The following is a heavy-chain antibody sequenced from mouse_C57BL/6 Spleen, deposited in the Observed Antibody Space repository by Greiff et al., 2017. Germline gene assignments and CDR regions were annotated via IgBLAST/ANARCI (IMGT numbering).Heavy chain of an antibody. V-gene: IGHV1-26*01. CDR2: INPNNGGT. J-gene: IGHJ3*01. D-gene: IGHD2-5*01. CDR1: GYTFTDYY. Sequence: EVQLQQSGPELVKPGASVKISCKASGYTFTDYYMNWVKQSHGKSLEWIGDINPNNGGTSYNQKFKGKATLTVDKSSSTAYMELRSLTSEDSAVYYCVSPYYSNYVFAYWGQGTLVTVSA. CDR3: VSPYYSNYVFAY.